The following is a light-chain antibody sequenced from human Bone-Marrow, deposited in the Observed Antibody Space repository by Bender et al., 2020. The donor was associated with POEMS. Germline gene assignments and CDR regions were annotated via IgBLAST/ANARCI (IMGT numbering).Light chain of an antibody. V-gene: IGLV2-14*01. Sequence: QSALTQPRSVSGSPGQSVTISCTGTSSDVGGLDYVSWYQQHPGRAPKLLIYEVRKRPSGVSNRFSGSKSGNTASLTISGLQAEDEAVYYCISYTTSRTGVFGGGTKLTVL. J-gene: IGLJ3*02. CDR2: EVR. CDR3: ISYTTSRTGV. CDR1: SSDVGGLDY.